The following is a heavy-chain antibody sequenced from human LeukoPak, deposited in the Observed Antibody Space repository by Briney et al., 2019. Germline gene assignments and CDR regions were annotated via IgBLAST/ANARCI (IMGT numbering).Heavy chain of an antibody. CDR3: ARDEAYGDYVNFDY. V-gene: IGHV3-11*04. J-gene: IGHJ4*02. CDR1: GFTFSDYY. D-gene: IGHD4-17*01. Sequence: GGSLRLSCAASGFTFSDYYMSWIRQAPGKGLEWVSYISSSGSTIYYADSVKGRFTISRDNSKNTLYLQMNSLRAEDTAVYYCARDEAYGDYVNFDYWGQGTLVTVSS. CDR2: ISSSGSTI.